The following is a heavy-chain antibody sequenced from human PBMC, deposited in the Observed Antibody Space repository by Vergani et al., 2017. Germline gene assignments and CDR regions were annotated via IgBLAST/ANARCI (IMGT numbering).Heavy chain of an antibody. CDR1: GYTFTSYG. V-gene: IGHV1-18*01. CDR3: ARDLEGHYYGSGSYYCMDV. CDR2: NSAYNGNT. D-gene: IGHD3-10*01. Sequence: QVQLVQSGAEVKKPGASVKVSCKASGYTFTSYGISWVRQAPGQGLEWMGWNSAYNGNTNYAQQLQGRVTMTTDTSTSTAYMELRSLGSDHTAVYYCARDLEGHYYGSGSYYCMDVWGQGTTFTVSS. J-gene: IGHJ6*02.